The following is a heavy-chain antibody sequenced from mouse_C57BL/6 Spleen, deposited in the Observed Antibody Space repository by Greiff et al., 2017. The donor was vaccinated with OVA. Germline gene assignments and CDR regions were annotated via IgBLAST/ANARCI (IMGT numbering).Heavy chain of an antibody. V-gene: IGHV1-15*01. J-gene: IGHJ3*01. D-gene: IGHD2-3*01. CDR1: GYTFTDYE. CDR2: IDPETGGT. Sequence: QVQLQQSGAELVRPGASVTLSCKASGYTFTDYEMHWVKQTPVHGLEWIGAIDPETGGTAYNQKFKGKAILTADKSSSTAYMELRSLTSEDSAVYYCTRDGYPPFAYWGQGTLVTVSA. CDR3: TRDGYPPFAY.